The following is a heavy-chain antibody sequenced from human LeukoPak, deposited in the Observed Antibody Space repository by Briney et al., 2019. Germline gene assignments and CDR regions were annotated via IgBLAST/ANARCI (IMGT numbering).Heavy chain of an antibody. CDR1: GYTFTSYY. CDR2: INPSGGST. Sequence: ASVKVSCKASGYTFTSYYMHWVRQAPGQGLEWMGIINPSGGSTSYAQKFQGRVTMTRDTSTSTVYMELSSLRSEDTAVYYCARGRLTAVAGTRGWFDPWGQGTLVTVSS. V-gene: IGHV1-46*01. J-gene: IGHJ5*02. D-gene: IGHD6-19*01. CDR3: ARGRLTAVAGTRGWFDP.